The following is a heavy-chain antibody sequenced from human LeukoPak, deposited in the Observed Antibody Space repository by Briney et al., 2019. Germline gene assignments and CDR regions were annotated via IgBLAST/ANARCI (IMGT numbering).Heavy chain of an antibody. CDR2: ISGSGGST. D-gene: IGHD5/OR15-5a*01. CDR3: AKAGPTSTITYSSVDY. V-gene: IGHV3-23*01. Sequence: PGGSLRLSCAASRFTFSSYAMSWVRQAPGKGLEWVSAISGSGGSTYYADSVKGRFTISRDNSKNTLYLQMNSLRAEDTAVYYCAKAGPTSTITYSSVDYWGQGTLVTVSS. J-gene: IGHJ4*02. CDR1: RFTFSSYA.